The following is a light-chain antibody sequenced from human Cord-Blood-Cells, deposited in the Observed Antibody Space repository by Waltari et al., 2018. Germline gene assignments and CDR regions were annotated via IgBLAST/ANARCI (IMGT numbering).Light chain of an antibody. J-gene: IGLJ3*02. Sequence: QSALTHPAPVSGSPGQSTTTSCTGPSSVVGGYTLDSWYQQHPSKAPKLMIYEGSKRPSGVSNRFSGSKSGNTASLTISGLQAEDEADYYCCSYAGSSTYWVFGGGTKLTVL. V-gene: IGLV2-23*01. CDR1: SSVVGGYTL. CDR2: EGS. CDR3: CSYAGSSTYWV.